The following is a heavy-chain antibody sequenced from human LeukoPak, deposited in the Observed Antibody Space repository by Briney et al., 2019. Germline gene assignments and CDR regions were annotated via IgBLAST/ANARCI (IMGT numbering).Heavy chain of an antibody. CDR2: ISGSGGST. CDR3: AKEEADLYYYYGMDV. Sequence: PGGSQRLSCAASGFTFSSYAMSWVRQAPGKGLEWVSAISGSGGSTYYADSVKGRFTISRDNSKNTLYLQMNSLRAEDTAVYYCAKEEADLYYYYGMDVWGQGTTVTVSS. CDR1: GFTFSSYA. D-gene: IGHD6-19*01. V-gene: IGHV3-23*01. J-gene: IGHJ6*02.